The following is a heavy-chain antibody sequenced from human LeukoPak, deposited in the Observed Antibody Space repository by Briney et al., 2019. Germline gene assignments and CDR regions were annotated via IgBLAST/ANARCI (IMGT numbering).Heavy chain of an antibody. CDR1: GYTFTSYG. Sequence: ASVTVSCKASGYTFTSYGISWVRQAPGQGLEWMGWISAYNGNTNYAQKLQGRVTMTTDTSTSTAYMELRSLRSDDTAVYYCARVVRDSSGYYYFDYWGQGTLVTVSS. CDR2: ISAYNGNT. V-gene: IGHV1-18*01. D-gene: IGHD3-22*01. J-gene: IGHJ4*02. CDR3: ARVVRDSSGYYYFDY.